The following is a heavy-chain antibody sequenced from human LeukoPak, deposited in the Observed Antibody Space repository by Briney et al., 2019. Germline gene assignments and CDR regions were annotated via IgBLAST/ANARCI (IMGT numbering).Heavy chain of an antibody. CDR3: ARDLNLYDSSGYYPR. CDR1: GFTFSSYS. D-gene: IGHD3-22*01. Sequence: GGSLRLSCAASGFTFSSYSMNWVRQAPGKGLEWVSYISSSSGTIYYADSVKGRFTISRDNAENSLYLQMNRLRDEDTAVYYCARDLNLYDSSGYYPRWGQGTLVTVSS. CDR2: ISSSSGTI. J-gene: IGHJ4*02. V-gene: IGHV3-48*02.